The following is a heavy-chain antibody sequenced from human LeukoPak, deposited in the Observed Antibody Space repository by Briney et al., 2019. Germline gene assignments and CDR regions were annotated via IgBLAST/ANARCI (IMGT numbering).Heavy chain of an antibody. CDR3: ARERITMVRGVRNWFDP. CDR1: GFTFSSYE. J-gene: IGHJ5*02. V-gene: IGHV3-48*03. D-gene: IGHD3-10*01. CDR2: ISSSGSTI. Sequence: GGSLRLSCAASGFTFSSYEMNWVRQAPGKGLEWVSYISSSGSTIYYADSVKGRFTISRDNAKNSLYLQMNSLRAEDTAVYYCARERITMVRGVRNWFDPWGQGTLVTVSS.